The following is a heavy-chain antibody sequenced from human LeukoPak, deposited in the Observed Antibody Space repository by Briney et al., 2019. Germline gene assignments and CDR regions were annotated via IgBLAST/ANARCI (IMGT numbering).Heavy chain of an antibody. Sequence: ASVKVSCKASGYTFTSYDINWVRQATGQGLEWMGWMNPNSGNTGYAQKFQGRVTITRNTSISTAYMELSSLRSEDTAVYYCARGVRQRQIHYYLGATKHYYSYYMDVWGKGTTVTVSS. CDR1: GYTFTSYD. V-gene: IGHV1-8*03. CDR3: ARGVRQRQIHYYLGATKHYYSYYMDV. CDR2: MNPNSGNT. J-gene: IGHJ6*03. D-gene: IGHD1-26*01.